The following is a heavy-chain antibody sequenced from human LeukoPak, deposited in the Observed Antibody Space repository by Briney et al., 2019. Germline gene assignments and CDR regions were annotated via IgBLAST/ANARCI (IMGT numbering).Heavy chain of an antibody. Sequence: GGSLRLSCAASGFTFSNYWMHWVRQAPGKGLEWVAFIRSDGSDKSYAGSVQDRFIISRDNSKNTPYLQMNNLRAEGTAIYYCGKHDSSSDYWGQGALVTVSS. J-gene: IGHJ4*02. D-gene: IGHD3-22*01. V-gene: IGHV3-30*02. CDR3: GKHDSSSDY. CDR1: GFTFSNYW. CDR2: IRSDGSDK.